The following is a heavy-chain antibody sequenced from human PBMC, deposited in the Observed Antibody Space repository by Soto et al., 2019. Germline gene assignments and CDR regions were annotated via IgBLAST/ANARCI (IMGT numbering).Heavy chain of an antibody. CDR3: ARSCFYGSGILYFYGVHV. V-gene: IGHV3-30-3*01. CDR2: VSYGDSNK. CDR1: GFTFSAYA. J-gene: IGHJ6*02. D-gene: IGHD3-10*01. Sequence: QVQLVESGGGEVQPGRSLRLSCAASGFTFSAYALHWVRQAPGTGLEWVATVSYGDSNKYYADSVKGRFTSSRDKSKKTLFLQMNSLKVEEKAIYYCARSCFYGSGILYFYGVHVCGQGTTVTVSS.